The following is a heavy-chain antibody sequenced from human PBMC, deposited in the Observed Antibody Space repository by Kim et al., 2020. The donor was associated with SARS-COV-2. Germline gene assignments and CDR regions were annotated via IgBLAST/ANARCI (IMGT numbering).Heavy chain of an antibody. Sequence: ASVKVSCKASGYTFTNYPMHWVRQAPGQRLEWMGWINVGNGNTKYSQKFQGRVTITRDTSASTAYMELSSLRSEDTAVYYCATQHSGSYWDYFAYWGQGTLVIVSS. CDR3: ATQHSGSYWDYFAY. CDR1: GYTFTNYP. J-gene: IGHJ4*02. V-gene: IGHV1-3*01. CDR2: INVGNGNT. D-gene: IGHD1-26*01.